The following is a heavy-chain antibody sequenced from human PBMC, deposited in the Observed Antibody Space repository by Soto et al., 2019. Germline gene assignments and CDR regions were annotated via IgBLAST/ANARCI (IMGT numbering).Heavy chain of an antibody. CDR2: IIPIFGTA. CDR3: ARGITRHGIAAAAFDY. J-gene: IGHJ4*02. D-gene: IGHD6-13*01. CDR1: GGTFSSYA. Sequence: QVQLVQSGAEVKKPGSSVKVSCKASGGTFSSYAISWVRQAPGQGLEWMGGIIPIFGTANYAQKFQGRVTITADKSTSTAYMELSSLRSEDTAVYYCARGITRHGIAAAAFDYWGQGTLVTVSS. V-gene: IGHV1-69*06.